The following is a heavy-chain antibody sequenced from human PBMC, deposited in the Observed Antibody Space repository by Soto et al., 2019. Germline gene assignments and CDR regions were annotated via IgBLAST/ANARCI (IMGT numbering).Heavy chain of an antibody. CDR1: GFIFSTYW. CDR3: AKGGHIDF. J-gene: IGHJ4*02. Sequence: EVQRVESGGGLVQPGGSIRLSCAASGFIFSTYWMSWVRQVPGTGLEWVANIKADGSETYYVDSVRGRFTISRDNAKTSLYLQMNRLRAEDTAVYYCAKGGHIDFCGQGTLVTVSS. V-gene: IGHV3-7*03. D-gene: IGHD3-16*01. CDR2: IKADGSET.